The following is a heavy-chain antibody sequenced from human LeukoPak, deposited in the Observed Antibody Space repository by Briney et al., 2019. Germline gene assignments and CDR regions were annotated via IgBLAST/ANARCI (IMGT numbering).Heavy chain of an antibody. CDR1: GGSISGYY. V-gene: IGHV4-59*08. CDR2: IYYSGST. CDR3: TRRMATTGRYYFDY. J-gene: IGHJ4*02. D-gene: IGHD1-1*01. Sequence: SETLSLTCTVSGGSISGYYWSWIRQPPGKGLEWIGYIYYSGSTNYNPSLKSRVTISVDTSKNQFSLKLSSVTAADTAMYYCTRRMATTGRYYFDYWGQGTLVTVSS.